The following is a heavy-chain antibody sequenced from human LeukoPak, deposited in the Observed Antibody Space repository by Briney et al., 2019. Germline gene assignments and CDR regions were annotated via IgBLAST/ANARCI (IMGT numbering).Heavy chain of an antibody. CDR1: GGTFSSYA. V-gene: IGHV1-69*05. CDR3: ARESRHYGSGRSLVGP. Sequence: VASVKVSCKASGGTFSSYAISWVRQAPGQGLEWMGGIIPIFGTANYAQKFQGRVTMTTDTSTSTAYMELRSLRSDDTAVYYCARESRHYGSGRSLVGPWGQGTLVTVSS. D-gene: IGHD3-10*01. CDR2: IIPIFGTA. J-gene: IGHJ5*02.